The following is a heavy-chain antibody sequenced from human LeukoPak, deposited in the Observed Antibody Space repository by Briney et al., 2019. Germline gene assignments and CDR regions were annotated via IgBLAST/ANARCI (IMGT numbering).Heavy chain of an antibody. CDR2: ISSSSSTI. D-gene: IGHD5-12*01. V-gene: IGHV3-48*01. CDR1: GFTFSSYS. Sequence: GGSLRLSCAASGFTFSSYSMNWVRQAPGKGLEWVSYISSSSSTIYYADSVKGRFTISRDNAKNSLYLQMNSLRAEDTAVYYCARESGYAVGDFWGQGTLVTVSS. CDR3: ARESGYAVGDF. J-gene: IGHJ4*02.